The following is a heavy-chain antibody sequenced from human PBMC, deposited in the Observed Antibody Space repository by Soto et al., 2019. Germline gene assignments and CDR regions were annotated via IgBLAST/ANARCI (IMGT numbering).Heavy chain of an antibody. D-gene: IGHD2-8*01. V-gene: IGHV3-23*01. J-gene: IGHJ4*02. CDR1: GFTFSRYV. Sequence: GGSLTLSCAASGFTFSRYVMCWVRQAPGKGLKWVSSTSDSGGRTDYADSVKGRFTVSRDNSENTLYLQMNSLRADDTAVYYCAKALLSSNGGINFDYWGQGALVTVSS. CDR3: AKALLSSNGGINFDY. CDR2: TSDSGGRT.